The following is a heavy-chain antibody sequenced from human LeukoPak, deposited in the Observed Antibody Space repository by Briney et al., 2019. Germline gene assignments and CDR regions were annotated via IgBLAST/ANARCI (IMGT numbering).Heavy chain of an antibody. CDR2: IYYSGST. CDR1: GGSISSGSYY. D-gene: IGHD3-3*01. CDR3: ARARFFSIRNENNQGYYSDY. J-gene: IGHJ4*02. Sequence: TSETLSLTRTVSGGSISSGSYYWSWIRQPPGKGLEWIGYIYYSGSTNYNPSLKSRVTISVDTSKNQFSLKLSSVTAADTAVYYCARARFFSIRNENNQGYYSDYWGQGTLVTVSS. V-gene: IGHV4-61*01.